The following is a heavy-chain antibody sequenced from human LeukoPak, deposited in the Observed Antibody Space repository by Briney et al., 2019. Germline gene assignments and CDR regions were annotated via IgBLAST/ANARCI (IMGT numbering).Heavy chain of an antibody. CDR1: GFTFSSYG. D-gene: IGHD5-12*01. CDR2: ISYDGSNK. J-gene: IGHJ6*04. CDR3: AKDISQGYSGYHLRRYGMDV. V-gene: IGHV3-30*18. Sequence: GRSLRLSCAASGFTFSSYGMHWVRQAPGKGREWVAVISYDGSNKYYADSVKGRFTISRDNSKNTLYLQMNSLRAEDTAVYYCAKDISQGYSGYHLRRYGMDVWGKGTTVTVSS.